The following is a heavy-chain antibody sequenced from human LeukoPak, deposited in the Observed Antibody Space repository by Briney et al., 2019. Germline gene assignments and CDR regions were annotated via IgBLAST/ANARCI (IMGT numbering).Heavy chain of an antibody. CDR1: GYTFTSYY. J-gene: IGHJ4*02. CDR2: INPVGGST. D-gene: IGHD6-6*01. V-gene: IGHV1-46*04. CDR3: ARVYSSSSPTDH. Sequence: ASVKVSCKASGYTFTSYYIHWVRQAPGQGLEWMGLINPVGGSTSYAQKLQGRVSMTRDTSTNTVYMELSGLRSEDTAVYYCARVYSSSSPTDHWGQGTLVAVSS.